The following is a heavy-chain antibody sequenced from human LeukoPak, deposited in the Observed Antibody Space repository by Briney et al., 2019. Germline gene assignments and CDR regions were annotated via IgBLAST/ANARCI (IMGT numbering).Heavy chain of an antibody. CDR1: GGSFSGYY. CDR2: INHSGST. V-gene: IGHV4-34*01. J-gene: IGHJ4*02. CDR3: ARGMAVIAIDY. D-gene: IGHD3-10*01. Sequence: SEILSLTCAVYGGSFSGYYWSWIRQPPGKGLEWIGEINHSGSTNYNPSLKSRVTISVDTSKNQFSLKLSSVTAADTAVYYCARGMAVIAIDYWGQGTLVTVSS.